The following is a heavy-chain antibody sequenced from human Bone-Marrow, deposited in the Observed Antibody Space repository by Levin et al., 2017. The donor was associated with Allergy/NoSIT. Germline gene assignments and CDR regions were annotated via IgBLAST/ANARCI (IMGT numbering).Heavy chain of an antibody. J-gene: IGHJ4*02. CDR2: VFHSGST. CDR1: GVSISSGDW. D-gene: IGHD3-16*02. V-gene: IGHV4-4*02. Sequence: SETLSLTCTVSGVSISSGDWWIWVRQSPDRGLEWIGEVFHSGSTKYNPSLESRITMTADRSKNQFSLKMTSVTAADTAVYYCASYRYGGFDYCGQGTRVAGSA. CDR3: ASYRYGGFDY.